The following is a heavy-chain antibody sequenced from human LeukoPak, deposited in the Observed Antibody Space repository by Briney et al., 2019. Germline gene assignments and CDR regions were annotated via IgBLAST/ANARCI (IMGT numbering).Heavy chain of an antibody. CDR3: ASHFCDY. Sequence: GGSLRLSCAASGFIFGNYALSWVRQAPGKGLEWVSAISGSGGSTYYADSVKGRFTISRDNSKNTLYLQMNSLRAEDTAVYYCASHFCDYWGQGTLVTVSS. V-gene: IGHV3-23*01. J-gene: IGHJ4*02. CDR2: ISGSGGST. CDR1: GFIFGNYA.